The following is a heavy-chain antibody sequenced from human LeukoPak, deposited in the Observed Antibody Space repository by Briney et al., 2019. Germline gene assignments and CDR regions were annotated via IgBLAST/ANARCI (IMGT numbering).Heavy chain of an antibody. V-gene: IGHV1-2*06. Sequence: GASVKVSCKASGYTFTGYYMHWVRQAPGQGLEWMGRINPNSGGTNYAQKFQGRVTMTRDTSISTAHMELTRLRSDDTAVYYCARSHSSSWYPGFDYWGQGTLVTVSS. CDR2: INPNSGGT. CDR3: ARSHSSSWYPGFDY. J-gene: IGHJ4*02. CDR1: GYTFTGYY. D-gene: IGHD6-13*01.